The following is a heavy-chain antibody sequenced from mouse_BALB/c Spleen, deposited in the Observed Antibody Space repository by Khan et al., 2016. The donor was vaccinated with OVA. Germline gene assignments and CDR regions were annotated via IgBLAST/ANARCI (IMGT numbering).Heavy chain of an antibody. V-gene: IGHV5-6*01. CDR3: ARLAYYYDSEGFAY. CDR1: GFTFSTYG. Sequence: EVELVESGGDLVKPGGSLKLSCAASGFTFSTYGMSWVRQTPDKRLEWVATVSSGGHYTYYPDTVKGRFTFSGDNANNTLYLQMSSLKSEDTAMFYGARLAYYYDSEGFAYWGQGTLVTVST. CDR2: VSSGGHYT. D-gene: IGHD1-1*01. J-gene: IGHJ3*01.